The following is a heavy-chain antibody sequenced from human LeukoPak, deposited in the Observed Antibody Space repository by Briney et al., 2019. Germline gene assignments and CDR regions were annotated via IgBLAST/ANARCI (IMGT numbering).Heavy chain of an antibody. CDR1: GGSFSGYY. J-gene: IGHJ4*02. CDR2: INHSGST. D-gene: IGHD3-10*01. CDR3: ASTYYYGSGSFYNY. V-gene: IGHV4-34*01. Sequence: PSETLSLTCAVYGGSFSGYYWSWIRQPPGKGLEWIGEINHSGSTNYNPSLKSRVTMSVDTSKNQFSLKLSSVTAADTAVYYCASTYYYGSGSFYNYWGQGTLVTVSS.